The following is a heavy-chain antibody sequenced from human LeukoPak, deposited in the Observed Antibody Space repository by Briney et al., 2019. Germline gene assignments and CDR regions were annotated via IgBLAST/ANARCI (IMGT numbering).Heavy chain of an antibody. D-gene: IGHD6-19*01. CDR3: AKGRVVAGSKSLTYHWFDP. V-gene: IGHV1-2*02. Sequence: VASVKVSCKASGYTFTSYDINWVRQATGQGLEWMGWINPNSGGTKYAQKFQGRVTMTRDTSITTAYMGLSRLRSDDTAVYYCAKGRVVAGSKSLTYHWFDPWGQGTLVTVSS. CDR1: GYTFTSYD. J-gene: IGHJ5*02. CDR2: INPNSGGT.